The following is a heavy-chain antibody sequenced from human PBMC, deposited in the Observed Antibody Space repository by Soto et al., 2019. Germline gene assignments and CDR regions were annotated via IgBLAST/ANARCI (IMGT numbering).Heavy chain of an antibody. CDR1: GFTFSDYY. Sequence: PGGSLRLSCAASGFTFSDYYMSWIRQAPGKGLEWVSYISSSGSTIYYADSVKGRFTISRDNAKNSLYLQMNSLRAEDTAVSYWARRGREMEWLVNWCQGALVTVSS. D-gene: IGHD6-19*01. V-gene: IGHV3-11*01. J-gene: IGHJ4*02. CDR2: ISSSGSTI. CDR3: ARRGREMEWLVN.